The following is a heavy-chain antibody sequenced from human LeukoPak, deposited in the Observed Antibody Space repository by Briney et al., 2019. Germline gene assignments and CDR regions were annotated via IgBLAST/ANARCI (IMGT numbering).Heavy chain of an antibody. J-gene: IGHJ4*02. D-gene: IGHD5-24*01. CDR3: AKVIGLQLDY. CDR2: IRYDGSNK. V-gene: IGHV3-30*02. CDR1: GFTFSSYG. Sequence: GGSLRLSCAASGFTFSSYGMHWVRRAPGKGLEWVAFIRYDGSNKYYADSVKGRFTISRDNSKNTLYLQMNSLRAEDTAVYYCAKVIGLQLDYWGQGTLVTVSS.